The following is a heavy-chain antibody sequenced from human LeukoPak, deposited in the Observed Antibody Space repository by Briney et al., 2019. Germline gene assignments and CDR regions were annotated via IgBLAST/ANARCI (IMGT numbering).Heavy chain of an antibody. CDR3: GAGQGYTWQY. CDR1: GYSISSGYY. V-gene: IGHV4-38-2*02. J-gene: IGHJ1*01. D-gene: IGHD5-24*01. Sequence: SETLSLTCTVSGYSISSGYYWGWIRQPPGKGLEWIGEIFHSGNTIYNPSLKSRLTISVGKSKNQFSLKLTSVIAADTALYYCGAGQGYTWQYWGQGTLVTVSS. CDR2: IFHSGNT.